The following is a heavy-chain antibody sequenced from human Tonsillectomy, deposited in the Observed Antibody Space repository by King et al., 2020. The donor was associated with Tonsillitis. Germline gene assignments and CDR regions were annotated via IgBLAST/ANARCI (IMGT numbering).Heavy chain of an antibody. CDR3: AKYDSGRYLDY. V-gene: IGHV3-23*04. D-gene: IGHD3-10*01. CDR1: GFTFSSCV. CDR2: ISGSSGNI. Sequence: EVQLVESGGGLVQPGGSLRLSCAASGFTFSSCVMGWVRQAPGKGLEWVSAISGSSGNIYYADSVKGRFTISRDTSKNTVYLQMNSLRAEDTALYYGAKYDSGRYLDYWGQGTLVTVSS. J-gene: IGHJ4*02.